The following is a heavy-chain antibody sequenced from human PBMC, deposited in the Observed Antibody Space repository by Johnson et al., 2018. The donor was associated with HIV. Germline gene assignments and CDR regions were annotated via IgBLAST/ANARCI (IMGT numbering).Heavy chain of an antibody. CDR2: IKSKTDGGTT. D-gene: IGHD3-3*01. CDR1: GFTYDDYA. CDR3: TTGELWNGYYLHDAFDI. J-gene: IGHJ3*02. V-gene: IGHV3-15*01. Sequence: MHLVESGGGLVKPGGSLRLSCAASGFTYDDYAIHWVRQAPGKGLEWVGRIKSKTDGGTTDYAAPVKGRFTISRDDSKNTLYLQMNSLKTEDTAVYYCTTGELWNGYYLHDAFDIWGQGTMVTVSS.